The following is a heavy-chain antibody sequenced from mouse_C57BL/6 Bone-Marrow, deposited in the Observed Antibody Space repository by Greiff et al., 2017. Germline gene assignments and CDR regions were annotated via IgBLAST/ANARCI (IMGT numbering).Heavy chain of an antibody. CDR2: ISYDGSN. CDR3: ARGSCYAMDY. V-gene: IGHV3-6*01. J-gene: IGHJ4*01. D-gene: IGHD1-1*01. CDR1: GYSITSGYY. Sequence: EVKLMESGPGLVKPSQSLSLTCSVTGYSITSGYYWNWIRQFPGNKLEWMGYISYDGSNNYNPSLKNRISITRDTSKNQFFLKLNSVTTEDTATYYCARGSCYAMDYWGQGTSVTVSS.